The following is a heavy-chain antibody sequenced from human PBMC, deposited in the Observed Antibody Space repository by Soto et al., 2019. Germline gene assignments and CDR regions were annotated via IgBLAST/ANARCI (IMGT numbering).Heavy chain of an antibody. J-gene: IGHJ4*02. CDR1: GFTFSSYA. V-gene: IGHV3-64*01. CDR2: INNNGGST. Sequence: EVQLVESGGGLVQPGGSLRLSCAASGFTFSSYAMHWVRQAPGKGLEYVSVINNNGGSTYYANSVKGRFTISRANSKNTLYLQMGILRPEVMGMYYCARCWCGDLGGQGTMVPVSS. D-gene: IGHD2-8*02. CDR3: ARCWCGDL.